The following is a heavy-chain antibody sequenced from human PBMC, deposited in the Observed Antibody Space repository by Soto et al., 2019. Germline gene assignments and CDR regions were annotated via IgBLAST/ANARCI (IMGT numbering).Heavy chain of an antibody. CDR3: ARRGSGHTFDY. D-gene: IGHD3-10*01. V-gene: IGHV4-39*02. CDR2: LYSGST. Sequence: QLQLQESGPGLVKPSETLSLTCAVTGASITRGGFHWGWIRQSPGQGLEWIGSLYSGSTYYNPSLKSRVTISADTSKNDFSLRLTSVTAADTAVYYCARRGSGHTFDYWGQRTLVTVSS. CDR1: GASITRGGFH. J-gene: IGHJ4*02.